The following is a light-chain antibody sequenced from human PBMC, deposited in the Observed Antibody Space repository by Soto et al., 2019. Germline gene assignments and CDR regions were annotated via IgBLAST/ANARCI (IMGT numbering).Light chain of an antibody. CDR1: QSVSSSY. J-gene: IGKJ2*01. Sequence: EIVLTQSPGTLSLSPGERATLSCRASQSVSSSYLAWYQHKPGQAPRLLIYGASSRATGIPDRFIGSGSGTDFTLTINRLEPEDFAVYYCQRYCTSVWETFGQGTKLEIK. V-gene: IGKV3-20*01. CDR3: QRYCTSVWET. CDR2: GAS.